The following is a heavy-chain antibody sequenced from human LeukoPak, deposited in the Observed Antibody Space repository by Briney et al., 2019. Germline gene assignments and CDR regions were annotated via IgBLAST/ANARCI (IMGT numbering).Heavy chain of an antibody. Sequence: PGGSLRLSCAASGFTFSSYGMHWVRQAPGKGLEWVAVISYDGSNKYYADSVKGRFTISRDNSKNTLYLQMNSLRAEDTAVYYCAKVHDTTISHPPGDYWGRGTLVTVSS. CDR2: ISYDGSNK. CDR3: AKVHDTTISHPPGDY. D-gene: IGHD2/OR15-2a*01. CDR1: GFTFSSYG. J-gene: IGHJ4*02. V-gene: IGHV3-30*18.